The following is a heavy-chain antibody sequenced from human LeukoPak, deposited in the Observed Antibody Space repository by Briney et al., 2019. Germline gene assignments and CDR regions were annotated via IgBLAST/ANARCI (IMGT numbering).Heavy chain of an antibody. CDR3: ARECYVGGSCYI. D-gene: IGHD2-15*01. CDR1: GYTFTSYG. V-gene: IGHV1-18*01. J-gene: IGHJ4*02. Sequence: ASVKVSCKTSGYTFTSYGITWVRQAPGQGPEGMGWISAYNGNTNYAQKLQGRVTMTTDTSTSTAYMELRRLRSDDTAVYYCARECYVGGSCYIWGQGPLVTVSS. CDR2: ISAYNGNT.